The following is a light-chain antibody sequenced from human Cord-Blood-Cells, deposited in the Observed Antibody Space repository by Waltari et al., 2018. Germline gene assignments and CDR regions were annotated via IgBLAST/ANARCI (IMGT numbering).Light chain of an antibody. V-gene: IGKV3-11*01. CDR3: QQRSNWLT. J-gene: IGKJ4*01. Sequence: EIVLTPSPATLALSPGERATLSCRASQSVSSYFAWYQQKPGQAPRILIHYASNRAPGIPARFSGSGSGTYFTLTISIRVPEDFAVYYCQQRSNWLTFGGGTKVEIK. CDR1: QSVSSY. CDR2: YAS.